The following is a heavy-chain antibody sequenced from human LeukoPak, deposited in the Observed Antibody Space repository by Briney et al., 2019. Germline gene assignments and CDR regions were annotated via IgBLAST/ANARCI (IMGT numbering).Heavy chain of an antibody. Sequence: QPGGSLRLSCAASGFTFDGYAMHWVRQAPGKGLEWVSGISWNSGSIGYADSVKGRFTISRDNAKNSLYLQMNSLRAEDTALYYCAKAGATTYYFDYWGQGTLVTVSS. D-gene: IGHD1-26*01. J-gene: IGHJ4*02. V-gene: IGHV3-9*01. CDR1: GFTFDGYA. CDR2: ISWNSGSI. CDR3: AKAGATTYYFDY.